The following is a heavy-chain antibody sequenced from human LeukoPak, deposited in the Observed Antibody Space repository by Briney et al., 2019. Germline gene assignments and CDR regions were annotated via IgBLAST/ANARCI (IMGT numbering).Heavy chain of an antibody. CDR1: GFTFSTYS. J-gene: IGHJ4*02. V-gene: IGHV3-21*01. CDR3: ARGFYDLLTGPDC. Sequence: GGSLRLSCAASGFTFSTYSMNWVRQAPGKGLEWVSSISSRSHYIYYADSVKGRFTLSRDNAKSSLSLQMNSLRAEDTAVYYCARGFYDLLTGPDCWGQGTLVTVSS. CDR2: ISSRSHYI. D-gene: IGHD3-9*01.